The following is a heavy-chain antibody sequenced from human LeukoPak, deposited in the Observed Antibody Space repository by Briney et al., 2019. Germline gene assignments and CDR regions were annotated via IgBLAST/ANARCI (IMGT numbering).Heavy chain of an antibody. CDR1: GFTFSSYA. CDR2: ISYDGSNK. V-gene: IGHV3-30*04. J-gene: IGHJ4*02. CDR3: ARDRDGYNLS. Sequence: GRSLRLSRAASGFTFSSYAMHWVRQAPGKGLEWVAVISYDGSNKYYADSVKGRFTISRDNSKNTLYLQMNSLRAEDTAVYYCARDRDGYNLSWGQGTLVTVSS. D-gene: IGHD5-24*01.